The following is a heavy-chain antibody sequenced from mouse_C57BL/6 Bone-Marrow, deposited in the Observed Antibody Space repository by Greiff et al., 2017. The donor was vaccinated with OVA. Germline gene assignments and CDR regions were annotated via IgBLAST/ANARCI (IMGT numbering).Heavy chain of an antibody. J-gene: IGHJ1*03. CDR1: GYSITSDY. CDR3: ARGYYGDWYFDV. D-gene: IGHD1-1*01. Sequence: DVMLVESGPGLAKPSQTLSLTCSVTGYSITSDYWNWIRKFPGNKLEYMGYISYSGSTYYNPSLKSRISINRDTSKNQYYLQLNSVTTEDTATYYCARGYYGDWYFDVWGTGTTVTVSS. V-gene: IGHV3-8*01. CDR2: ISYSGST.